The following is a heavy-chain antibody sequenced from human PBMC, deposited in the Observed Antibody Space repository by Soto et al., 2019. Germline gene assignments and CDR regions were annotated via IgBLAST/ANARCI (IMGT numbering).Heavy chain of an antibody. J-gene: IGHJ3*02. V-gene: IGHV3-43*02. CDR2: ISGDGGST. CDR1: GFTFDDYA. CDR3: AKDRDSSRWYAFDI. Sequence: GGSLRLSCAASGFTFDDYALHWVRQAPGKGLEWVSLISGDGGSTYYADSVKGRFTISRDNSKNSLYLQMNSLRTEDTALYYCAKDRDSSRWYAFDIWGQGTMVTFSS. D-gene: IGHD6-19*01.